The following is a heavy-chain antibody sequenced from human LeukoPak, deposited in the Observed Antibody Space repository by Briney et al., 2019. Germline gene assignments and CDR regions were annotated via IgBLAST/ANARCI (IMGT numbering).Heavy chain of an antibody. D-gene: IGHD6-13*01. J-gene: IGHJ4*02. V-gene: IGHV3-73*01. Sequence: GSLRLSCAASGFTFSGSAMHWVRQASGKGLEWVGRIRSKANNYATTYAASVKGRFTISRDDSKNTAYLQMNSLKTEDTAVYYCTRPGGGTSTWVDDYWGQGTLVTVSS. CDR2: IRSKANNYAT. CDR3: TRPGGGTSTWVDDY. CDR1: GFTFSGSA.